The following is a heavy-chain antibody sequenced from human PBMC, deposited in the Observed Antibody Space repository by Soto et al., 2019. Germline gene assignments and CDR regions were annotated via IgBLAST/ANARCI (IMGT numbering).Heavy chain of an antibody. CDR3: AKDAVSRDGVWLAHV. CDR2: LNGSGSGI. J-gene: IGHJ4*02. Sequence: EVQLLESGGHFVHPGGSLRLSCAASGFTFSDYAMIWIRQVPGKGLQWVSGLNGSGSGIHYAESVKGRSTISRDNSAYAAYLQMNNLRVEDSAIYYCAKDAVSRDGVWLAHVWGQGTVVTVSS. D-gene: IGHD5-12*01. V-gene: IGHV3-23*01. CDR1: GFTFSDYA.